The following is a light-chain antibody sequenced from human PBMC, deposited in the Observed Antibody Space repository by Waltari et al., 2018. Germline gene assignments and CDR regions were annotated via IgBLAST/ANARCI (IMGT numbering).Light chain of an antibody. CDR2: EVS. CDR3: SSYTSSSTLV. J-gene: IGLJ2*01. CDR1: SSDVGGYNY. Sequence: QSALTQPASVSGSPGQSITISCTGTSSDVGGYNYASWYQQHPGKAPKLMIYEVSNRHSGASNRFSGSKSGNTASLTISGLQAEDEADYYCSSYTSSSTLVFGGGTKLTVL. V-gene: IGLV2-14*01.